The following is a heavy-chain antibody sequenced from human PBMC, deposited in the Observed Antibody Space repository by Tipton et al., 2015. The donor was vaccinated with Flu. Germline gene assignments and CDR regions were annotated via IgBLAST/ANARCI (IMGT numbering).Heavy chain of an antibody. J-gene: IGHJ2*01. Sequence: QLVQSGAEVKKPGASVKVSCKASGYTFTSYGISWVRQAPGQGLEWMGWISAYNGNTNYAQKLQGRVTMTTDTSTSTAYMELRSLRSDDAAVYYRARAEGEGYCSGGSCYSGWYFDLWGRGTLVTVSS. CDR1: GYTFTSYG. V-gene: IGHV1-18*04. D-gene: IGHD2-15*01. CDR2: ISAYNGNT. CDR3: ARAEGEGYCSGGSCYSGWYFDL.